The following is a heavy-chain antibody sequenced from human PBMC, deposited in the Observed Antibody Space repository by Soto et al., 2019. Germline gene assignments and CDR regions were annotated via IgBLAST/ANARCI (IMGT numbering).Heavy chain of an antibody. CDR3: ASQLSYYGSGSYYNVQVALDY. J-gene: IGHJ4*02. D-gene: IGHD3-10*01. V-gene: IGHV3-33*01. Sequence: QVQLVESGGGVVQPGRSLRLSCAASGFTFSSYGMHWVRQAPGKGLEWVAVIWYDGSNKYYADSVKGRFTISRDNSKNTLYLQMNSLRAEDTAVYYCASQLSYYGSGSYYNVQVALDYWGQGTLVTVSS. CDR2: IWYDGSNK. CDR1: GFTFSSYG.